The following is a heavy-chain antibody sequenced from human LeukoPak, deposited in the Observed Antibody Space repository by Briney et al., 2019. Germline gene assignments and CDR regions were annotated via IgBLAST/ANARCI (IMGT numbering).Heavy chain of an antibody. V-gene: IGHV3-53*01. CDR3: AREGGDGYTL. J-gene: IGHJ4*02. Sequence: ETLSLTCAVSGGSISSGGYSWSWVRQAPGKGLEWVSVIYSGGSTYYADSVKGRFTISRDNSKNTLYLQMNSLRAEDTAVYYCAREGGDGYTLWGQGTLVTVSS. D-gene: IGHD5-24*01. CDR2: IYSGGST. CDR1: GGSISSGGYS.